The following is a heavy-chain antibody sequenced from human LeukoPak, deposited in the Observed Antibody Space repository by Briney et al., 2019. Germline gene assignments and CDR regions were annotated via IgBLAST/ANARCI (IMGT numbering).Heavy chain of an antibody. CDR3: ATSTIFGVDPPYYYSGMDV. Sequence: ASVNLSCKVSGYTLTELSMHWVRQAPGKGLEWMGGFDPEDGETIYAQKFQGRVTMTEDTSTDTAYMELSSPRSEDTAVYYCATSTIFGVDPPYYYSGMDVSCGGTTLTVSS. J-gene: IGHJ6*04. V-gene: IGHV1-24*01. CDR2: FDPEDGET. CDR1: GYTLTELS. D-gene: IGHD3-3*01.